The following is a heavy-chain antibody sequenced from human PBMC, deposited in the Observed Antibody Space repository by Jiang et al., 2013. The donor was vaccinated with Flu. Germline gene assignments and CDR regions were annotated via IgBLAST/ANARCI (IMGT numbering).Heavy chain of an antibody. CDR2: VSDSGDST. J-gene: IGHJ2*01. D-gene: IGHD6-19*01. Sequence: VQLLESGGGLVHPGESPSLSCLGSGFTFRSYAMSWVRQAPGKGLEWVSSVSDSGDSTNYADSVKGRFTISRDNSKNTLYLQMNSLTVDDTAVYYCAKHGPGQWLAYWYFGLWGRGILVTVSS. CDR1: GFTFRSYA. V-gene: IGHV3-23*01. CDR3: AKHGPGQWLAYWYFGL.